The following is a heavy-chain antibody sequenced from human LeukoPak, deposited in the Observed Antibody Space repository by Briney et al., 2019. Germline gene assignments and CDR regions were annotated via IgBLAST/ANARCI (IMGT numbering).Heavy chain of an antibody. CDR1: GGSISSYY. CDR3: AREGALRDSSGYYNSAFDI. V-gene: IGHV4-59*01. Sequence: PSETLSLTCTVSGGSISSYYWSWIRQPPGKGLEWIGYIYYSGSTNYNPSLKSRVTISVDTSKNQFSLKLSSVTAADTAVYYCAREGALRDSSGYYNSAFDIWGQGTMVTVSS. D-gene: IGHD3-22*01. J-gene: IGHJ3*02. CDR2: IYYSGST.